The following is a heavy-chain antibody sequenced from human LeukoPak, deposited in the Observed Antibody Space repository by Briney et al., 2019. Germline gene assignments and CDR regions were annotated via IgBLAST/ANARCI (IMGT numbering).Heavy chain of an antibody. D-gene: IGHD6-13*01. V-gene: IGHV5-51*01. J-gene: IGHJ3*02. CDR2: THPGDSDT. CDR1: GYRFNAYW. CDR3: ARRIAAVGTVSDAFDI. Sequence: GESLKISCKGSGYRFNAYWIGWVRQMPEKGLEWLGITHPGDSDTRYRPSFQGQVTISVDKSITTAYLQWSSLKASDTAMYYCARRIAAVGTVSDAFDIWGQGTMVTVSS.